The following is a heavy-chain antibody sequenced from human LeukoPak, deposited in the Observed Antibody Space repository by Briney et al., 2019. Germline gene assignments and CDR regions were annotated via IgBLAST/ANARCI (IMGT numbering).Heavy chain of an antibody. CDR2: IFIYDSDT. V-gene: IGHV5-51*01. CDR3: ARRHCSGGSCYKYFDL. Sequence: GESLKISCEGSGYTFTNYWIGWVRQMPGKGLEWMGTIFIYDSDTRYSPSFQGQVTISADKSISTAYLQWSSLKASDTAMYYCARRHCSGGSCYKYFDLWGRGTLVTVSS. D-gene: IGHD2-15*01. J-gene: IGHJ2*01. CDR1: GYTFTNYW.